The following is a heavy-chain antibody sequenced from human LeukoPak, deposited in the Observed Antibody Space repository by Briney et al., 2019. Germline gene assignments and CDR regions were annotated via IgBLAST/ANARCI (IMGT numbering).Heavy chain of an antibody. CDR2: INPNSGGT. J-gene: IGHJ2*01. D-gene: IGHD6-13*01. Sequence: ASVKVSRKASGYTFTGYYMHWVRQAPGQGLEWMGWINPNSGGTNYAQKFQGRVTMTRDTSISTAYMELSRLRSDDTAVYYCARDLGIAAAAAYWYFDLWGRGTLVTVSS. CDR1: GYTFTGYY. V-gene: IGHV1-2*02. CDR3: ARDLGIAAAAAYWYFDL.